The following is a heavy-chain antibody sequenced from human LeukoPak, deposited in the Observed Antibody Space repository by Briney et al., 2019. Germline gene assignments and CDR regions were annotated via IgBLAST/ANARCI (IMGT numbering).Heavy chain of an antibody. D-gene: IGHD5-12*01. Sequence: GGSLRLSCAASGFTFSSYGMHWVRQAPGKGLEWVAVISYDGSNKYYADSVKGRFTISRDNSKNTLYLQMNSMRAEDTAVYYCAKKSGGYSGYDATPPDYWGQGTLVTVSS. CDR1: GFTFSSYG. CDR3: AKKSGGYSGYDATPPDY. V-gene: IGHV3-30*18. CDR2: ISYDGSNK. J-gene: IGHJ4*02.